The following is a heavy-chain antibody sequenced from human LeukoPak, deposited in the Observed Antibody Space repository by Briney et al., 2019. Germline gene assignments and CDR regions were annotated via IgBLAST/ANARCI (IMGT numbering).Heavy chain of an antibody. J-gene: IGHJ4*02. CDR2: ISDIGSI. CDR3: ARHSYESSSDYYYRRFDF. CDR1: GGSISSYY. Sequence: SETLSLTCTVSGGSISSYYWSWIRQPPGKGLEWIAYISDIGSINYNPSLKSRVTISADTSKNQFSLNLSSVTAADTAVYYCARHSYESSSDYYYRRFDFWARGTLVTVSS. V-gene: IGHV4-59*08. D-gene: IGHD3-22*01.